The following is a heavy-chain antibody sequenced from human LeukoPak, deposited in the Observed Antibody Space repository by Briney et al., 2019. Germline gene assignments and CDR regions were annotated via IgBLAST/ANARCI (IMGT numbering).Heavy chain of an antibody. Sequence: SETLPLTCTVSRGSVSSSTSYWSLVRQPPGKGLEWIASIYYTGRTYYNPSLKSRVTISLDMSKNEFFLTMTSVTAADTAVYCCTAEKNGSPHYWGQGTKVTVSS. D-gene: IGHD2-8*01. J-gene: IGHJ4*02. CDR2: IYYTGRT. CDR1: RGSVSSSTSY. V-gene: IGHV4-39*07. CDR3: TAEKNGSPHY.